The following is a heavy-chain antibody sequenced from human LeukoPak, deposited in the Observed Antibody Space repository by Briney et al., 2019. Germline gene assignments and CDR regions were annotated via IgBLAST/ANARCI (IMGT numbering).Heavy chain of an antibody. D-gene: IGHD6-19*01. Sequence: GSLRLSCGGSGFTFSSYAMSWVRQAPGEGLEWVSAISGSGGSTYYADSVKGRFTISRDNSKNTLYLQMNSLRAEDTAVYYCAKDRVIAVAGIGDYWGQGTLVTVSS. CDR1: GFTFSSYA. CDR2: ISGSGGST. J-gene: IGHJ4*02. CDR3: AKDRVIAVAGIGDY. V-gene: IGHV3-23*01.